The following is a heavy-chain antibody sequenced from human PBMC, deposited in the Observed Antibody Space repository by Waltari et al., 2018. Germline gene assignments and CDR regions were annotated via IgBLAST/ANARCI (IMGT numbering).Heavy chain of an antibody. J-gene: IGHJ4*02. Sequence: HVQLEQSGAEVKKPGSSVKVSCKASGGTFSTYTVTWVRQAPGQGLEWMGSIIPLLGISKYAQGLQARLTITVDQSTNTGYMELNNLRPEDTGVYYCARSGEMKGTVDYWGQGTLVTVSS. CDR3: ARSGEMKGTVDY. CDR2: IIPLLGIS. V-gene: IGHV1-69*02. D-gene: IGHD1-1*01. CDR1: GGTFSTYT.